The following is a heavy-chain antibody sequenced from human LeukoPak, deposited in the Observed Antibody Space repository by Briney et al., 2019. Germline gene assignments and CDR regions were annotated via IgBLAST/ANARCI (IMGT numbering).Heavy chain of an antibody. CDR2: ITSDGSGI. V-gene: IGHV3-74*01. D-gene: IGHD1-26*01. J-gene: IGHJ4*02. Sequence: GGSLKLSCAASGSTFRSYWMHWVRHPPGKGLVWVSRITSDGSGIGYADSVKGRFSTSRDNAKNTLYLQMNSLRAEDTAVYYCASGRLVGAPDYWGQGTLVTVSS. CDR3: ASGRLVGAPDY. CDR1: GSTFRSYW.